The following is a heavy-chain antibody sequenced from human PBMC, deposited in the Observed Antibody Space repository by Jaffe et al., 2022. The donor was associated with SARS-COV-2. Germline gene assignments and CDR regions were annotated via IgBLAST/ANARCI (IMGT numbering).Heavy chain of an antibody. D-gene: IGHD3-10*01. V-gene: IGHV4-34*01. CDR3: ARRPVRGGSYFFYYMDV. J-gene: IGHJ6*03. CDR2: INHSGSS. CDR1: GVSFSGSY. Sequence: QVQLQQWGAGLVKPSETLSLTCGVYGVSFSGSYWNWIRQPPGKGLEWIGEINHSGSSNYNPSLKSRVTMSVDTSKNLFSLNLTSVTAADTAVYYCARRPVRGGSYFFYYMDVWGKGATVTVSS.